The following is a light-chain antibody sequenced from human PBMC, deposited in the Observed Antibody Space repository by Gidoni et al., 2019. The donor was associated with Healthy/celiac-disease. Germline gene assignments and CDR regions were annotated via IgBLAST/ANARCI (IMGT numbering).Light chain of an antibody. J-gene: IGKJ1*01. V-gene: IGKV3D-20*01. CDR3: QQYGSSPWT. Sequence: EIVLTQSPATLSLSPGERATLSGGASQRVSSSYLAWYQQKPGLAPRLLIYDASSRATGIPDRFSGSGSGTDFTLTISRLEPEDFAVYYCQQYGSSPWTFGQGTKVEIK. CDR1: QRVSSSY. CDR2: DAS.